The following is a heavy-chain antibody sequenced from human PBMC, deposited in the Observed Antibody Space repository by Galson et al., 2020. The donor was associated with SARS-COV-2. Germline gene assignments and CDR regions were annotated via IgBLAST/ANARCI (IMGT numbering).Heavy chain of an antibody. V-gene: IGHV1-3*01. D-gene: IGHD3-10*01. CDR1: GYTFTSYA. Sequence: ASVKVSCKASGYTFTSYAMHWVLQAPGQRLEWMGWINAGNGNTKYSQKFQGRVTITRDTSASTAYMELSSLRSEDTAVYYCARDLGRISMIWGLIITGWFDPWGQGTLVTVSS. J-gene: IGHJ5*02. CDR2: INAGNGNT. CDR3: ARDLGRISMIWGLIITGWFDP.